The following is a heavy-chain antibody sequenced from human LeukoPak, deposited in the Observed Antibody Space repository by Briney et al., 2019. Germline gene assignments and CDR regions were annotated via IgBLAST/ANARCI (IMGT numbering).Heavy chain of an antibody. CDR1: GFTFSSYE. CDR3: TRDQHPTLGGYYYMDV. V-gene: IGHV3-49*04. Sequence: PGGSLRLSCAASGFTFSSYEMNWVRQAPGKGLEWVGFIRSKAYGGTTEYAASVKGRFAISRDDSKSIAYLQMNSLKTEDTAVYYCTRDQHPTLGGYYYMDVWGKGTTVTVSS. CDR2: IRSKAYGGTT. J-gene: IGHJ6*03. D-gene: IGHD3-16*01.